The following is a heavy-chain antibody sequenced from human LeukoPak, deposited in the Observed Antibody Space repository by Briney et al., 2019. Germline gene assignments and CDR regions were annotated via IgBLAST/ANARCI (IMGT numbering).Heavy chain of an antibody. D-gene: IGHD3-10*01. J-gene: IGHJ4*02. V-gene: IGHV3-23*01. CDR1: GFTFSSYA. CDR3: AKDYYGSGSYYSNTHFDY. CDR2: ISGGGGST. Sequence: GGSLRLSCAASGFTFSSYAMSWVRQAPGKGLEWVSAISGGGGSTYYADSVKGRSTISRDNSKNTLYLQMNSLRAEDTAVYYCAKDYYGSGSYYSNTHFDYWGQGTLVTVSS.